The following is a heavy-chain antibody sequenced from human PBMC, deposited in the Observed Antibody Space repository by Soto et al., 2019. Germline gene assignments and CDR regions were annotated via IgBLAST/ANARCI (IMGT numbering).Heavy chain of an antibody. D-gene: IGHD4-4*01. V-gene: IGHV3-23*01. CDR3: AKATTVTRWFDP. J-gene: IGHJ5*02. CDR1: GFTFSSYA. CDR2: ISGSGGST. Sequence: EVQLLESGGGLVQPGGSLRLSCAASGFTFSSYAMSWVRQAPGKGLEWVSAISGSGGSTYYADSVKGRFTISRDNSKNTLYRQMNSLRAEDTAVYYCAKATTVTRWFDPWGQGTLVTVSS.